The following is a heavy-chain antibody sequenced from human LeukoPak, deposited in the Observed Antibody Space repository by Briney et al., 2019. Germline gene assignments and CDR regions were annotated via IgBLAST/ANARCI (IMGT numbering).Heavy chain of an antibody. V-gene: IGHV4-39*01. J-gene: IGHJ4*02. CDR2: IYYSGST. CDR3: ASVVVVAAKDADFDY. D-gene: IGHD2-15*01. CDR1: GGSISSSSYY. Sequence: SETLSLTCTVSGGSISSSSYYWGWIRQPPGKGLEWIGSIYYSGSTYYNPSLKSRVTISVDTSMNQFSLKLSSVTAADTAVYYCASVVVVAAKDADFDYWGQGTLVTVSS.